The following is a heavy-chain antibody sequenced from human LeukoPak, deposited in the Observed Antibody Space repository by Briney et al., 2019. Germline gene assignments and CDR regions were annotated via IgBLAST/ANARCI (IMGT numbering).Heavy chain of an antibody. CDR1: GGTFSSYA. J-gene: IGHJ5*02. Sequence: SVKVSCKASGGTFSSYAISWVRQAPGQGLEWMGGIIPIFGTANYAQKFQGRVTITADESTSTAYMELSSLRSEDTAVYYCARVRIATGIAAAVSWWFDPWGQGTLVTVSS. CDR2: IIPIFGTA. CDR3: ARVRIATGIAAAVSWWFDP. V-gene: IGHV1-69*13. D-gene: IGHD6-13*01.